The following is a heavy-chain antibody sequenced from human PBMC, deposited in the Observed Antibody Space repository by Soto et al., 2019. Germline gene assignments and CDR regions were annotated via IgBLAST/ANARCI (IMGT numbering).Heavy chain of an antibody. CDR2: VYRTGGT. Sequence: QLQLQESGPGLVKPWETLSLTCTVSGASVSSSTYYWGWVRQPPGKGLEWIGSVYRTGGTYYSPSLQSRVAISVDPSKKHLSLNLESVTAADTAVYFCFNGRYGSFDYWGQGTLVTVSS. J-gene: IGHJ4*02. D-gene: IGHD3-10*01. V-gene: IGHV4-39*02. CDR1: GASVSSSTYY. CDR3: FNGRYGSFDY.